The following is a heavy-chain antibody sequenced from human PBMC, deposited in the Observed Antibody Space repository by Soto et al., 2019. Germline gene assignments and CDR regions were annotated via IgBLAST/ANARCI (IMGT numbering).Heavy chain of an antibody. V-gene: IGHV1-69*08. J-gene: IGHJ4*02. D-gene: IGHD3-10*01. CDR1: GGTFSPYT. CDR2: IITFHGVT. Sequence: QVQLVQSGAEVKKPGSSVKVSCKASGGTFSPYTINWVRQAPGQSLEWMGRIITFHGVTDYAEKFQARVTSTGDKSPRTAYRTRSGLRFEDTAMNYCPRDWEITVSTGSLGAFGGRGTRVTVS. CDR3: PRDWEITVSTGSLGAF.